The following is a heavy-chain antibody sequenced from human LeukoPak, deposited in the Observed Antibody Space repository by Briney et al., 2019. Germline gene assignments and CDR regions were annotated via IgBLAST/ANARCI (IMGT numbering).Heavy chain of an antibody. Sequence: ASVKFSCKASGYTFTSYGISWVRQAPGQGLEWMGWISAYNGNTNYAQKLQGRVTMTTDTSTSTAYMELRSLRSDDTAVYYCARVRLAVAGAYFDYWGQGTLVTVSS. D-gene: IGHD6-19*01. V-gene: IGHV1-18*01. J-gene: IGHJ4*02. CDR2: ISAYNGNT. CDR1: GYTFTSYG. CDR3: ARVRLAVAGAYFDY.